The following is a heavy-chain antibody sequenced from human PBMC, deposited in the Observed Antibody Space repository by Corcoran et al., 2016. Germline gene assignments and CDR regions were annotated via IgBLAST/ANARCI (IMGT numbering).Heavy chain of an antibody. CDR3: ARESGSSAYDY. CDR1: GYRFNDNT. D-gene: IGHD6-13*01. Sequence: QVQLVQSGADVEKSGASVKVSCKASGYRFNDNTIHWVRQAPGQGLEWVGWISPNRGTKFAQKFQGRVTMTRDTFISTSYMELNSLTLDDTAVYDWARESGSSAYDYWGQGTLVTVSS. J-gene: IGHJ4*02. CDR2: ISPNRGT. V-gene: IGHV1-2*02.